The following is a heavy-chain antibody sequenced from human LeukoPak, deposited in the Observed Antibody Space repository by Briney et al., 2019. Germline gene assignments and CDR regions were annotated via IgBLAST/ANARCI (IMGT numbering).Heavy chain of an antibody. CDR3: VKRTYCSSTSCAYELDY. CDR1: GFTFSSYA. V-gene: IGHV3-64D*06. D-gene: IGHD2-2*01. Sequence: GGSLRLSCSASGFTFSSYAMHWVRQAPGKGLKYVSAISSKGGSTYYADSVKGRFTISRDNSKNTLYLQMSSLRAEDTAVYYCVKRTYCSSTSCAYELDYWGQGTLVTVSS. J-gene: IGHJ4*02. CDR2: ISSKGGST.